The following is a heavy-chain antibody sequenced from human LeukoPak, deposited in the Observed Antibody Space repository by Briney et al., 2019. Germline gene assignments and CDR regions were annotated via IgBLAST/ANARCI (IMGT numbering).Heavy chain of an antibody. J-gene: IGHJ5*02. D-gene: IGHD2-2*01. CDR1: GGSISTYY. V-gene: IGHV4-4*07. CDR2: IYSSGST. Sequence: KPSETLSLTCTVSGGSISTYYWSWIRQPAGKGLEWIGRIYSSGSTNYNPSLESRVTMSVDTSQNQFSLKLSSVTAEDTAVYYCVREGLVVFPYWFDPWGQGTLVTVSS. CDR3: VREGLVVFPYWFDP.